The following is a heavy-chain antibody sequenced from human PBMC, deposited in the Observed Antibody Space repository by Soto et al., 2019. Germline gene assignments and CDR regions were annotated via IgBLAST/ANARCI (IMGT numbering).Heavy chain of an antibody. CDR1: GFTFSNHW. D-gene: IGHD3-10*01. Sequence: DVQLVASGGGLVQPGGSLTLPCAVSGFTFSNHWMGWVRQTPRKGLEWVANISPDGSGKYYVDSLKGRFTISRDNAKDSLYLHMSSLGVEGTGIYHCAGWIRGTPDYWGQGTLVTVSS. CDR2: ISPDGSGK. CDR3: AGWIRGTPDY. J-gene: IGHJ4*02. V-gene: IGHV3-7*04.